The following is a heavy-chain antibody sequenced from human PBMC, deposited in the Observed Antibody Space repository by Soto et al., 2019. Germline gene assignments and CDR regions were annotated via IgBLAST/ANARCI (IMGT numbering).Heavy chain of an antibody. D-gene: IGHD3-10*01. CDR1: GFTFSRHG. J-gene: IGHJ2*01. CDR2: ISGVGYTT. V-gene: IGHV3-23*01. CDR3: AREASVPSVGEFWYFDL. Sequence: EVQLLESGGGLVQPGGSLRLSCGGSGFTFSRHGMTWVRQAPGKGLEWVSSISGVGYTTYYADYVRGRFTISRDNSKDTVYVQMNSLRDEDTAVYYCAREASVPSVGEFWYFDLWGRGTQVTVFS.